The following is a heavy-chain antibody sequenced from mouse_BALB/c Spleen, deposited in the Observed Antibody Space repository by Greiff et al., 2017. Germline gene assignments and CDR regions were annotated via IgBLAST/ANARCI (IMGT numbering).Heavy chain of an antibody. V-gene: IGHV1-7*01. J-gene: IGHJ2*01. Sequence: VQLVESGAELAKPGASVKMSCKASGYTFTSYWMHWVKQRPGQGLEWIGYINPSTGYTEYNQKFKDKATLTADKSSSTAYMQLSSLTSEDSAVYYCASPIYDGFLFDYWGQGTTLTVSS. CDR1: GYTFTSYW. D-gene: IGHD2-3*01. CDR2: INPSTGYT. CDR3: ASPIYDGFLFDY.